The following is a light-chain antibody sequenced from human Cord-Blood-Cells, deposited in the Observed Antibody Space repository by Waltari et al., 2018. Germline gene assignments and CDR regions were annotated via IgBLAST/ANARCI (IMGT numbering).Light chain of an antibody. J-gene: IGKJ2*01. V-gene: IGKV4-1*01. CDR2: CAS. CDR1: QSVLYSSNNTNY. CDR3: QQYYSTPYT. Sequence: DIVITQSLDSLAVSLGGNDTIHCKSDQSVLYSSNNTNYLAWYQQKPGQPPKLLIYCASTRESGVPDRFSGSGSGTDFTLTISSLQAEDVAVYYCQQYYSTPYTFGQGTKLEIK.